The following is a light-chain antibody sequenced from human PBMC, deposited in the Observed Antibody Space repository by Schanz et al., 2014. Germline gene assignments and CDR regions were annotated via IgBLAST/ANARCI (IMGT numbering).Light chain of an antibody. CDR3: QSYDSSLSVRV. CDR2: NSD. V-gene: IGLV1-44*01. J-gene: IGLJ3*02. CDR1: NSNIGRNV. Sequence: QSVLTQPPSASGTPGQRVTISCSGSNSNIGRNVVNWYQQFLGTAPKLLIHNSDQRPSGVPDRFSGSKSGTSASLAITGLQTEDEADYYCQSYDSSLSVRVFGGGTKVTVL.